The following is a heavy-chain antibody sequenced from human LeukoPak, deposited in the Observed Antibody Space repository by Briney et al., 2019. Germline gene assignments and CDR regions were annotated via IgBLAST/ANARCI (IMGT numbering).Heavy chain of an antibody. CDR1: GYTLTELS. CDR3: ATLAVDGIY. J-gene: IGHJ4*02. CDR2: FDTEDGET. Sequence: ASVKVSCKVSGYTLTELSMHRVRQAPGKGGEWMGGFDTEDGETIYAQKFQGRVTMTEDTYTDTAYMELRSVRSEDTGVYYCATLAVDGIYWGQGTLVTVSS. V-gene: IGHV1-24*01. D-gene: IGHD6-19*01.